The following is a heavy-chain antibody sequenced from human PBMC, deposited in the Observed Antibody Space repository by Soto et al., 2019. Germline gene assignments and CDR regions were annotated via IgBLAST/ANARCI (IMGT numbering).Heavy chain of an antibody. CDR3: ARHGKLSSMTNYFDS. V-gene: IGHV4-31*01. Sequence: SETLSLTCTFSGGSISSGGYYWSWIRQHPGKGLEWIGYIYYSGSTYYNPSFQGQVTISVDKSINTAYLQWSSLRASDTAIYYCARHGKLSSMTNYFDSWGQGALVTVS. D-gene: IGHD1-1*01. J-gene: IGHJ4*02. CDR2: IYYSGST. CDR1: GGSISSGGYY.